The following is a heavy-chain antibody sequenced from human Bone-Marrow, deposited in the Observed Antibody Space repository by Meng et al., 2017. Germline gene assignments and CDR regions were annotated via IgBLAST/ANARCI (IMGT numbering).Heavy chain of an antibody. Sequence: GSLSLPCTLSGDSISNYYWSWTRQSPGKGLEWIGEINHSGSTNYNPSLKSRVTMSVDTSKNQFSLKLSSVTAADTAVYYCARAVVVVVAATFDYWGQGTLVTVSS. V-gene: IGHV4-34*01. CDR1: GDSISNYY. J-gene: IGHJ4*02. D-gene: IGHD2-15*01. CDR3: ARAVVVVVAATFDY. CDR2: INHSGST.